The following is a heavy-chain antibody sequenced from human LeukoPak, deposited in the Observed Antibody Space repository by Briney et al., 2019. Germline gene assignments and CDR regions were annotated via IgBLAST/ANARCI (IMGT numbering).Heavy chain of an antibody. Sequence: PGGSLRLSCAASGFTFSSYAMSWVRQAPGKGLEWVSAISGSGGSTYYADSVKGRFTISRDNSKNTLYLQMNSLRAEDTAVYYCAKVGSTPKRNVARPFLAYMDVWGKGTTVTVSS. CDR3: AKVGSTPKRNVARPFLAYMDV. J-gene: IGHJ6*03. CDR1: GFTFSSYA. D-gene: IGHD6-6*01. V-gene: IGHV3-23*01. CDR2: ISGSGGST.